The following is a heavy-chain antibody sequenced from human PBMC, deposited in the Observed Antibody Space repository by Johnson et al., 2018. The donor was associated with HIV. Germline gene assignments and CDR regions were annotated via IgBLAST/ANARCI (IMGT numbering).Heavy chain of an antibody. V-gene: IGHV3-7*01. CDR1: GFTFNTYW. Sequence: VQLVESGGDVVQPGRSLSLSCAASGFTFNTYWMTWVRQAPGKGLEWVANINQDGSEKDYVDSVKGRFTISRDIAKNSLYLQMSGLSAEDTAVYYCARVRAYGWGSYPNDAFDIWGQGTMVTVSS. CDR3: ARVRAYGWGSYPNDAFDI. D-gene: IGHD3-10*01. CDR2: INQDGSEK. J-gene: IGHJ3*02.